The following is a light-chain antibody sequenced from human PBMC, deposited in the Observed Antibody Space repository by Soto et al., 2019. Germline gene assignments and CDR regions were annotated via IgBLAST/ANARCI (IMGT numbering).Light chain of an antibody. J-gene: IGKJ2*01. CDR2: GAS. CDR1: QGVSNN. CDR3: QQYGSSPMYT. V-gene: IGKV3-20*01. Sequence: EIEMTQSPATLSVSPGERATLSCRASQGVSNNLAWYQQQPGQAPRLLIYGASSRANGIPDRFSGSGSGTDFTLTISRLEPEDFAVYYCQQYGSSPMYTFGQGTKVDIK.